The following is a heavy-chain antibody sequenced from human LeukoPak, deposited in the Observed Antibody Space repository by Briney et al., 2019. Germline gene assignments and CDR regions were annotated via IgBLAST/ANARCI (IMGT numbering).Heavy chain of an antibody. CDR2: INSDGSTT. CDR1: GFTFSSYW. J-gene: IGHJ4*02. D-gene: IGHD1-26*01. CDR3: AREGAIVGAIYFDY. Sequence: GGSLRLSCAASGFTFSSYWMHWVRQAPGKGLVWVSRINSDGSTTSYADSVKGRFTISRDNAKNTLYLQMNSLRAEDTAVYYCAREGAIVGAIYFDYWGQGTLVTVSS. V-gene: IGHV3-74*01.